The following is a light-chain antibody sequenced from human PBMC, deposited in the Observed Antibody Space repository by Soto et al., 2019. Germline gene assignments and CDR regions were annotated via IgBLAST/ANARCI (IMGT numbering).Light chain of an antibody. J-gene: IGKJ4*01. V-gene: IGKV3D-7*01. CDR2: AAS. CDR3: QQANSFPLT. CDR1: QSVSNSF. Sequence: VMTQSPGTLSLSPGERATLSCRASQSVSNSFLAWYQQKAGQSPRLLIYAASARAIGIPDRFSGSGSGTDFTLTISSLQPEDFATYYCQQANSFPLTFGGGTKVDIK.